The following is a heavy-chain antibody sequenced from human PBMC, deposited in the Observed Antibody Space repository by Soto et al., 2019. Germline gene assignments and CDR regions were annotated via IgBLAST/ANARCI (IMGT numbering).Heavy chain of an antibody. J-gene: IGHJ5*02. V-gene: IGHV5-51*01. Sequence: PGESLKISCKGSGYSFNNYWIGWARQMPGKGLEWMGIIYPGDSDTRYSPSFQGQVTISADKSISTAYLQWSSLKASDTAMYYCATVDAYYDSSGYDPWGQGTLVTVSS. CDR1: GYSFNNYW. CDR2: IYPGDSDT. D-gene: IGHD3-22*01. CDR3: ATVDAYYDSSGYDP.